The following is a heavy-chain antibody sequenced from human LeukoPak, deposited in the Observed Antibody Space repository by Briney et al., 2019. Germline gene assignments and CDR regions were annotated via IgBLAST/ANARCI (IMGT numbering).Heavy chain of an antibody. Sequence: GGSLRLSCAVSGLKFSDAWVSWARQAPGKGLEWVGHIKSKGGGGTTDYAAPVKGRFTISRDDSEGMVYLQMNSLKTEDSAVYYCARADDYWGQGTLVTVSS. V-gene: IGHV3-15*01. CDR1: GLKFSDAW. CDR2: IKSKGGGGTT. CDR3: ARADDY. J-gene: IGHJ4*02.